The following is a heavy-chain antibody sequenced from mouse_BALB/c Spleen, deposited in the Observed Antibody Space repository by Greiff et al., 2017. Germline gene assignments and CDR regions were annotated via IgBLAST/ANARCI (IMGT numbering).Heavy chain of an antibody. Sequence: VQLQQSGPELVKPGASVKISCKASGYTFTDYNMHWVKQSHGKSLEWIGYIYPYNGGTGYNQKFKSKATLTVDNSSSTAYMELRSLTSEDSAVYYCASPAYYGNYYYAMDDWGQGTSVTVSS. J-gene: IGHJ4*01. CDR2: IYPYNGGT. V-gene: IGHV1S29*02. CDR1: GYTFTDYN. D-gene: IGHD2-10*01. CDR3: ASPAYYGNYYYAMDD.